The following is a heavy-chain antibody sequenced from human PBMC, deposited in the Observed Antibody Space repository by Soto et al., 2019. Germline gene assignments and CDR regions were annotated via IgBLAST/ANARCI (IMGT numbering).Heavy chain of an antibody. CDR3: ARMRGPAAMYDLDDY. D-gene: IGHD2-2*01. CDR2: IYYSGST. J-gene: IGHJ4*02. V-gene: IGHV4-59*01. CDR1: GGSISSYY. Sequence: SETLSLTCTVSGGSISSYYWSWIRQPPGKGLEWIGYIYYSGSTNYNPSLKSRVTISVDTSKNQFSLKLSSVTAADTAVYYCARMRGPAAMYDLDDYWGQGTLVTVSS.